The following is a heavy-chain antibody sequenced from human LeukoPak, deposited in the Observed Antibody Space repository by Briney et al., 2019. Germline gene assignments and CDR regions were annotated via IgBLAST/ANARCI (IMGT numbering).Heavy chain of an antibody. V-gene: IGHV1-18*04. Sequence: EASVKVSCKASGYIFTNYGISWVRQPPGQGLEWMGWISIYNGNTDYAQKLRGRVTMTTDTSTSTAYMELRSLRSDDTAVYYCARITYDFWSGYYMPYGPWGQGTLVTVSS. CDR3: ARITYDFWSGYYMPYGP. CDR2: ISIYNGNT. J-gene: IGHJ5*02. D-gene: IGHD3-3*01. CDR1: GYIFTNYG.